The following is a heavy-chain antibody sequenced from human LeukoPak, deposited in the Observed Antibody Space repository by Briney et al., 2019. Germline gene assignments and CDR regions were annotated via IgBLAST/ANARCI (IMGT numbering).Heavy chain of an antibody. D-gene: IGHD2-21*02. CDR3: ARGGLKICGGDCYDDAFDI. CDR2: IWYDGSNK. CDR1: GFTFSSYA. J-gene: IGHJ3*02. V-gene: IGHV3-33*08. Sequence: QPGGSLRLSCAASGFTFSSYAMHWVRQAPGKGLEWVAVIWYDGSNKYYADSVKGRFTISRDNSKNTLYLQMNSLRAEDTAVYYCARGGLKICGGDCYDDAFDIWGQGTMVTVSS.